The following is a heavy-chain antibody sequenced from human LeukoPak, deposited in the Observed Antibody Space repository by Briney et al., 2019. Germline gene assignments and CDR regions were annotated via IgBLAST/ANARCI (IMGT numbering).Heavy chain of an antibody. V-gene: IGHV4-4*07. Sequence: SETLSLTCSVSGVSISSYYWTWTRQPAGKGLEWIGRISTSGSTNYNPSLKSRVSMSLDTSKNQFSLKLNSVTAADTAVYYCAREADSWGQGTLVTVSS. CDR3: AREADS. CDR2: ISTSGST. CDR1: GVSISSYY. J-gene: IGHJ5*01.